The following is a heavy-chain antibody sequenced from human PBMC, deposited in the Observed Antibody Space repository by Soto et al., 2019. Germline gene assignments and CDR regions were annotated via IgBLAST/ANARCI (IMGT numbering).Heavy chain of an antibody. Sequence: EVQLVQSGAEVKKPGGSLKISCEGFGYTFTSYWIAWLRQMPGKGLEWMGIIYPGDSDTNYSPSFQGQVTISVDKSLKTAYLQWSSLKASDSASYYCAGQGIGSAADYWGQGTLVTVSA. J-gene: IGHJ4*02. CDR2: IYPGDSDT. D-gene: IGHD6-13*01. CDR3: AGQGIGSAADY. CDR1: GYTFTSYW. V-gene: IGHV5-51*01.